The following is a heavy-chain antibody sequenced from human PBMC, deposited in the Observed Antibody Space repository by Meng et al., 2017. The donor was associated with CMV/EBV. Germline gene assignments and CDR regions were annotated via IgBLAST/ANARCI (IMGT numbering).Heavy chain of an antibody. D-gene: IGHD1-1*01. CDR2: INPNSVGT. CDR3: ARESSGTTGHDY. V-gene: IGHV1-2*02. CDR1: GYTFTGYY. J-gene: IGHJ4*02. Sequence: SVKVSCKASGYTFTGYYMHWVRQAPGQGLEWMGWINPNSVGTNCAQKFQGRVTMTRDTSISTAYMELSRLRSDDTAVYYCARESSGTTGHDYWGQGALVTVSS.